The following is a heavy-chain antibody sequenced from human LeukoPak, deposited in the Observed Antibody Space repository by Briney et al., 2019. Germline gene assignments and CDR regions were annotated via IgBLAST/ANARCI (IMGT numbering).Heavy chain of an antibody. CDR1: GFTFSSYA. V-gene: IGHV3-23*01. CDR2: TSGSGDTT. J-gene: IGHJ4*02. Sequence: PGGSLRLSCAASGFTFSSYAMTWVRQTPGKGLEWVSATSGSGDTTYYADSVRGRFTVSRDNSKSTLYLQMNSLRVEDTAVYYCAKGYCSTNNCYRLDYWGQGSLVTVSS. CDR3: AKGYCSTNNCYRLDY. D-gene: IGHD2-2*01.